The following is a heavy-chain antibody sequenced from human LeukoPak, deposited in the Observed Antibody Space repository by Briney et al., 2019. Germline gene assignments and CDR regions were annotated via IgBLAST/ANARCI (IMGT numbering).Heavy chain of an antibody. CDR2: ISSSSSYI. CDR1: GFTFSSYS. D-gene: IGHD1-7*01. J-gene: IGHJ5*02. Sequence: GGSLRLSCAASGFTFSSYSMNWVRQAPGKGLEWVSSISSSSSYIYYADSVKGRFTISRDNAKNSLYLQMNSLRAEDTAVYYCARGLNWNYGWFDPWGQGTLVTVSS. CDR3: ARGLNWNYGWFDP. V-gene: IGHV3-21*01.